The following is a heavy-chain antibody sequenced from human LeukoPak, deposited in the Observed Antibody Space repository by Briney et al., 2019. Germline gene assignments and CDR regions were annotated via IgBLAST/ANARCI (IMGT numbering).Heavy chain of an antibody. Sequence: GASVKVSCKASGYTFTSYGISWVRQAPGQGLEWMGWISAYNGNTNYAQKLQGRATMTTDTSTSTAYMELRSLRSDDTAVYYCARGEDSGWYTDYYYGMDVWGQGTTVTVSS. D-gene: IGHD6-19*01. V-gene: IGHV1-18*01. J-gene: IGHJ6*02. CDR3: ARGEDSGWYTDYYYGMDV. CDR1: GYTFTSYG. CDR2: ISAYNGNT.